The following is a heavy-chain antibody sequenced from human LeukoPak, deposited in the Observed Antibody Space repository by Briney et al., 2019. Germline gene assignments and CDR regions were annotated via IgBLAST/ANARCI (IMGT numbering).Heavy chain of an antibody. Sequence: GGSLRLSCAASGFTFDDYGMSWVRHPPGKGLGWVSGINWNGGSTGYADSVKGRFTISRDNAKNSLYLQMNSLRAEDTALYYCARLDSSGPGAFDIWGQGTMVTVSS. D-gene: IGHD3-22*01. J-gene: IGHJ3*02. CDR2: INWNGGST. CDR1: GFTFDDYG. CDR3: ARLDSSGPGAFDI. V-gene: IGHV3-20*04.